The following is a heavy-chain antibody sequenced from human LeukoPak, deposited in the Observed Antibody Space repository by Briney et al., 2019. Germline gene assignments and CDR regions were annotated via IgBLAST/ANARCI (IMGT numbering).Heavy chain of an antibody. CDR2: IRYDGSNK. D-gene: IGHD6-13*01. J-gene: IGHJ4*02. Sequence: PGGSLRLSCAASGFTFSSYGMHWVRQAPGKGLEGVAFIRYDGSNKYYADSVKGRFTISRDNSKNTLYLQMNSLRAEDTAVYYCAKDGIAAAGTFDYWGQGTLVTVSS. CDR3: AKDGIAAAGTFDY. V-gene: IGHV3-30*02. CDR1: GFTFSSYG.